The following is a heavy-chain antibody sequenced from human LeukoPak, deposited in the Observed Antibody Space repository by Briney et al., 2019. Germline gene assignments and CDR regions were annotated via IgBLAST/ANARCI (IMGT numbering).Heavy chain of an antibody. D-gene: IGHD6-19*01. V-gene: IGHV3-7*01. Sequence: PGGSLRPSCAASGFTFSSYWMSWVRQAPGKGLEWVANIKQDGSEKYYVDSVKGRFTISRDNAKNTLYLQMNSLRAEDTAVYYCARDRAYSSGWYGSRRRAYYFDYWGQGTLVTVSS. CDR2: IKQDGSEK. J-gene: IGHJ4*02. CDR3: ARDRAYSSGWYGSRRRAYYFDY. CDR1: GFTFSSYW.